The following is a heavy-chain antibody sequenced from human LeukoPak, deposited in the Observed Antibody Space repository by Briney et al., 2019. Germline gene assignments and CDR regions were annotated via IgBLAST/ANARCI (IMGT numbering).Heavy chain of an antibody. CDR2: IYHSGST. J-gene: IGHJ4*02. D-gene: IGHD6-13*01. CDR3: ARSNIYSSNWKFDY. V-gene: IGHV4-4*09. CDR1: GGSISSYY. Sequence: SETLSLTCSVSGGSISSYYWSWIRQPPGKGLEWIGYIYHSGSTNYNPSLRSRVTISVDTSKNQFSLKLSSVTAADTAVYYCARSNIYSSNWKFDYWGQGTLVDVSS.